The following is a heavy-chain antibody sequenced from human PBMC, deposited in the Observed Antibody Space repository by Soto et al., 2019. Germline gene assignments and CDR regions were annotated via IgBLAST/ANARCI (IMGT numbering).Heavy chain of an antibody. D-gene: IGHD2-2*01. V-gene: IGHV1-69*06. J-gene: IGHJ4*02. CDR2: IIPYSGAA. CDR3: ATALGCRSTSSTPAY. CDR1: GGTFGSYA. Sequence: QVQLVQPGAEVKKPGSSVKVSCKASGGTFGSYAFSWVRQAPGQVLEWMGGIIPYSGAAHYAQKFQGTVTITAAKSTSTAHMALSSLSSQKTAVYYCATALGCRSTSSTPAYWGQGTRVFVSS.